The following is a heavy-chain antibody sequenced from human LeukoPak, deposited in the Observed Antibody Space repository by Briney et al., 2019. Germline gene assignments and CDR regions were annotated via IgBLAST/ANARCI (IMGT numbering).Heavy chain of an antibody. D-gene: IGHD5-12*01. Sequence: GGSLRLSCAASGFTFSSYWMHWVRQAPGKGLEWVSRINSDGSSTSYADSVKGRFTISRDNAKNTLYLQMKSLRAEDTAVYYCARGARRGYSDYWGQGTLVTVSS. CDR1: GFTFSSYW. CDR3: ARGARRGYSDY. J-gene: IGHJ4*02. V-gene: IGHV3-74*01. CDR2: INSDGSST.